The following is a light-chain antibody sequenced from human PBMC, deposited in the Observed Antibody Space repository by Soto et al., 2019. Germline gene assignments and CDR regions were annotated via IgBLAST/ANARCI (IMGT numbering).Light chain of an antibody. CDR3: QTWGTGIGV. CDR1: SGHSSYA. J-gene: IGLJ3*02. V-gene: IGLV4-69*01. CDR2: LNGDGSH. Sequence: QPVLTQSPSASDSLGASVKLTCTLSSGHSSYAIAWHQQQPEKGPRYLMKLNGDGSHSKGDGIPDRFSGSSSGAERYLTISSLQSEDEADYYCQTWGTGIGVFGGGTKLTVL.